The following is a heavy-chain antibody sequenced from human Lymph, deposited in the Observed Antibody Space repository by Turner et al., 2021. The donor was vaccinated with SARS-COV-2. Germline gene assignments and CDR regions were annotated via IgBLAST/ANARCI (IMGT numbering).Heavy chain of an antibody. CDR1: EFTFSNSG. V-gene: IGHV3-33*01. CDR2: SRFDGSNK. D-gene: IGHD3-16*01. CDR3: ARHNGGRLDY. Sequence: QVHLVESRRGVVQAGRSMLLSCAASEFTFSNSGMQWVRQDPGKGMEWGAVSRFDGSNKYYADSVKGRFTNSRDNSKNTMYLQMNSLRAEDTAVYYCARHNGGRLDYWGQGTLVTVSS. J-gene: IGHJ4*02.